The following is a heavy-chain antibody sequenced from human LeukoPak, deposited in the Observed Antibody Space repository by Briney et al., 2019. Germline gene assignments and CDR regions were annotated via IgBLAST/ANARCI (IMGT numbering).Heavy chain of an antibody. J-gene: IGHJ4*02. Sequence: SETLSLTCAVYGGSFSGYYWSWIRQPPGKGLEWIGEINHSGSTNYNPSLKSRVTISVDTSKNQFSLNLSSVTAADTAVYYCARSSYDDNSGYYYSDYWGQGTLVTVSS. D-gene: IGHD3-22*01. CDR2: INHSGST. CDR3: ARSSYDDNSGYYYSDY. V-gene: IGHV4-34*01. CDR1: GGSFSGYY.